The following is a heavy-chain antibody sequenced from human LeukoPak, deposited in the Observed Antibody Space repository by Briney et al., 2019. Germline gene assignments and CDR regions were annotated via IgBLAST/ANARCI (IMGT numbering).Heavy chain of an antibody. D-gene: IGHD3-9*01. CDR2: ISYDGSNK. V-gene: IGHV3-30-3*01. CDR3: ARDPPRDYDILTGLPFDP. CDR1: GFTFSSYA. Sequence: GGSLRLSCAASGFTFSSYAMHWVRQAPGKGLEWVAVISYDGSNKYYADSVKGRFTISRDNSKNTLYLQMNSLRAEDTAVYYCARDPPRDYDILTGLPFDPWGQGTLVTVSS. J-gene: IGHJ5*02.